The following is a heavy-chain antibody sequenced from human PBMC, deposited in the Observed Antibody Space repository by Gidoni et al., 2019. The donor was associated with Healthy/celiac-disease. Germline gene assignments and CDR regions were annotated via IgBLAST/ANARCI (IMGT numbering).Heavy chain of an antibody. D-gene: IGHD6-19*01. CDR3: ATQRRQWLDRFPFDY. CDR2: IYYSGST. Sequence: QLQLQESCPGLVKPSETLSLTCTVSGGSISSSSYYWGWIRQPPGKVLEFIGSIYYSGSTYYNPSLKSRVTISVDTSKNQFSLKLSSVTAADTAVYYCATQRRQWLDRFPFDYWGQGTLVTVSS. J-gene: IGHJ4*02. V-gene: IGHV4-39*01. CDR1: GGSISSSSYY.